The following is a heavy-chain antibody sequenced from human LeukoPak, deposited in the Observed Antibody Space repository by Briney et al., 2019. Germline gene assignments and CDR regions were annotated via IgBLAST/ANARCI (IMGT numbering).Heavy chain of an antibody. Sequence: ASVEVSCRASGYAFTGYYIHWVRQAPGQGLEWMGRISPKSGVTNYAQKFQGRVTMTRDTSISTAYMELSSLGSDDTALYYCARDNPRDNNADYPPSYWGQGTLVTVSS. CDR3: ARDNPRDNNADYPPSY. CDR1: GYAFTGYY. J-gene: IGHJ4*02. D-gene: IGHD3-16*01. V-gene: IGHV1-2*06. CDR2: ISPKSGVT.